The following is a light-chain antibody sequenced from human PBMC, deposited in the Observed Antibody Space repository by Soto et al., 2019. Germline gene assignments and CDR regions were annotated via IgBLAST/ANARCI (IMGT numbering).Light chain of an antibody. Sequence: DIQMTQSPSSVSASVGDRVTITCRASQDIRNELAWYQHKPGKAPKRLIYVASTLQSGVPSRFSGSASGTEFTLTISRLQPEDFATYYCLQHHNYPPLTFGGGTKVEIK. CDR3: LQHHNYPPLT. J-gene: IGKJ4*01. V-gene: IGKV1-17*01. CDR1: QDIRNE. CDR2: VAS.